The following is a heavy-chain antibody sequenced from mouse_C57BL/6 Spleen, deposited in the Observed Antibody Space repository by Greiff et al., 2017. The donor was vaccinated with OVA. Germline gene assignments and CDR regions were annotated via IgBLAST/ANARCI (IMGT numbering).Heavy chain of an antibody. V-gene: IGHV1-61*01. CDR2: IYPSDSET. CDR3: ARGGYYGSVAWFAY. D-gene: IGHD1-1*01. J-gene: IGHJ3*01. Sequence: QVQLKQPGAELVRPGSSVKLSCKASGYTFTSYWMDWVKQRPGQGLEWIGNIYPSDSETHYNQKFKDKATLTVDKSSSTAYRQLSSLTSEDSAVYYCARGGYYGSVAWFAYWGQGTLVTVSA. CDR1: GYTFTSYW.